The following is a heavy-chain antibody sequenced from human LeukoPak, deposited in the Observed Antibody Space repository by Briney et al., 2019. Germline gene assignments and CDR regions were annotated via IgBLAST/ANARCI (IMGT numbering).Heavy chain of an antibody. D-gene: IGHD3-9*01. CDR2: LYHGGST. Sequence: GGSLRLSCVGSGVIVRSNYMTWVRQAPGKGLEWVSILYHGGSTYYAGSVKGRFSISRDTSKNTLYLQMNSLRAEDTAVYYCAKAPGGYDILTGYYGGWGAFDIWGQGTMVTVSS. V-gene: IGHV3-66*01. J-gene: IGHJ3*02. CDR3: AKAPGGYDILTGYYGGWGAFDI. CDR1: GVIVRSNY.